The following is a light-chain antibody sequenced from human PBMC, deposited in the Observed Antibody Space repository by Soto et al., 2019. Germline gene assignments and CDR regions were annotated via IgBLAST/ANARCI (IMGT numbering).Light chain of an antibody. CDR2: GAS. CDR1: QSVSSSY. V-gene: IGKV3-20*01. J-gene: IGKJ1*01. Sequence: EIVLTQSPGTLSLSPGERATLSCKASQSVSSSYLAWYQQKPGQAPRLLIYGASSRATGIPDRFSGSGSGAGFTLTISRLEPEDFAVYYCQQYAGSRTFGQGTKVDIK. CDR3: QQYAGSRT.